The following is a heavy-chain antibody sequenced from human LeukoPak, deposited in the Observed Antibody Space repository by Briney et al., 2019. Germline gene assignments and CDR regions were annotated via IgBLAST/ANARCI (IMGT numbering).Heavy chain of an antibody. Sequence: SETLSLTCTVSGGSISSYYWSRIRQPAGKGLEWIGRISTSGSTTYKPSLKSRVTMSVDTSKNQFSLKLSSVIAADTAVYYCAREGSDSDYDYYYWGQGTLVTVSS. CDR1: GGSISSYY. CDR2: ISTSGST. J-gene: IGHJ4*02. V-gene: IGHV4-4*07. D-gene: IGHD5-12*01. CDR3: AREGSDSDYDYYY.